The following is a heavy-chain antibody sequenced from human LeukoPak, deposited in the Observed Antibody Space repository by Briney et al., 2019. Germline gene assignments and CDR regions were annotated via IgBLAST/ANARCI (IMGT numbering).Heavy chain of an antibody. CDR3: TPDPLIHSSSWYPRDY. D-gene: IGHD6-13*01. J-gene: IGHJ4*02. V-gene: IGHV3-15*01. CDR1: GFTFSNAW. CDR2: IKSKTDGGTT. Sequence: PAGSLRLSCAASGFTFSNAWMSWVRQAPGKGLQWVGRIKSKTDGGTTDYAAPVKGRFTISRDDSKNTLYLQMNSLKTEDTAVYYCTPDPLIHSSSWYPRDYWGQGTLVTVSS.